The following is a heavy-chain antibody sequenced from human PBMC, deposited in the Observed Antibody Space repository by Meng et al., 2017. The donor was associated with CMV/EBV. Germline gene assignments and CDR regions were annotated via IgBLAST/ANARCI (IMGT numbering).Heavy chain of an antibody. Sequence: SETLSLTCTVSGGSISSSSYYWGWIRQPPGKGLEWIGSIYYSGSTYYNPSLKSRVTITGDTSKNQFSLKLSSVTAADTGVYYCERRPPPLGYCSSTSCYNPQDAFDIWGQGTMVTVSS. CDR2: IYYSGST. D-gene: IGHD2-2*02. CDR1: GGSISSSSYY. J-gene: IGHJ3*02. V-gene: IGHV4-39*07. CDR3: ERRPPPLGYCSSTSCYNPQDAFDI.